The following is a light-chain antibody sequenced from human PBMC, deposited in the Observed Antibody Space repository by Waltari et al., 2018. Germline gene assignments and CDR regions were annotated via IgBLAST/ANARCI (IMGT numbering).Light chain of an antibody. CDR2: AAS. CDR1: QGISSY. CDR3: QQLNSYPPYS. J-gene: IGKJ2*03. V-gene: IGKV1-9*01. Sequence: DIQLTQSPSFLSASVGARVTIPCRASQGISSYLAWYQQKPGKAPKLLIYAASILQSGVPSRFSGSGSGTEFTLTISSLQPEDFATYYCQQLNSYPPYSFGQGTRLEIK.